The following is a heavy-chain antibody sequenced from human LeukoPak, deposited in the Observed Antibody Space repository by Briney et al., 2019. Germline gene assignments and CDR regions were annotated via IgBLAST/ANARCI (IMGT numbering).Heavy chain of an antibody. J-gene: IGHJ4*02. Sequence: SETLSLTCAVYGGSFSGYYWSWIRQPPGKGLEWIGEINHSGSTNYNPSLKSRVTISVDTSKNQFSLKLSSVTAADTAVYYCARGRKRGVATTPFDYWGQGTLVTVSS. CDR3: ARGRKRGVATTPFDY. V-gene: IGHV4-34*01. CDR2: INHSGST. CDR1: GGSFSGYY. D-gene: IGHD5-12*01.